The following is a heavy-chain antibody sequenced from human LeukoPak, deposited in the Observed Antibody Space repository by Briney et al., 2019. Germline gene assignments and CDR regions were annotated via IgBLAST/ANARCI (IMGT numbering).Heavy chain of an antibody. V-gene: IGHV3-23*01. CDR3: AKRGREGGYYYYYMDV. Sequence: GGSLRLSCAASGFTFSSYSMICVRQAPGKGLEWFSAISGSCGSTYYEDSVKGRFTISRDNSKNKMYLQMNSLRAEDTAVYYCAKRGREGGYYYYYMDVWGKGNTVTVSS. CDR1: GFTFSSYS. J-gene: IGHJ6*03. D-gene: IGHD1-26*01. CDR2: ISGSCGST.